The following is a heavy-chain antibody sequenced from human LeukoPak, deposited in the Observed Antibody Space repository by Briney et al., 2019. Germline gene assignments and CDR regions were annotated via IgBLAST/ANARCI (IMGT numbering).Heavy chain of an antibody. CDR3: ARYSGSSYAFDI. D-gene: IGHD2-15*01. CDR1: GFTFSSYA. V-gene: IGHV3-30-3*01. Sequence: GGSLRLSCAASGFTFSSYAMHWVRQAPGKGLEWVAVISYDGSNKYYADSVKGRFTISRDNSKNTLYLQMNSLRAEDTAVYYCARYSGSSYAFDIWGQGTMVTVSS. CDR2: ISYDGSNK. J-gene: IGHJ3*02.